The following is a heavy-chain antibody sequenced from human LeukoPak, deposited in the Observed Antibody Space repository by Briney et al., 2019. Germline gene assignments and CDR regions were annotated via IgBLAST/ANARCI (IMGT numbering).Heavy chain of an antibody. J-gene: IGHJ4*02. CDR3: ARDGYIVGDTYFDY. V-gene: IGHV4-4*02. D-gene: IGHD1-26*01. CDR2: IYHSGST. Sequence: SETLSLTCAVSGGSISSSNWWSWVRQPPGKGLEWIGEIYHSGSTNYNPSLKSRVTISVDTSKNQFSLKLSSVTAADTAVYYCARDGYIVGDTYFDYWGQGTLVTVSS. CDR1: GGSISSSNW.